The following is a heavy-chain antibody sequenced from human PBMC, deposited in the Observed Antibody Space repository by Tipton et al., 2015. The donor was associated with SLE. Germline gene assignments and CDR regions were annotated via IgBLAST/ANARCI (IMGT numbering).Heavy chain of an antibody. J-gene: IGHJ4*02. CDR1: GGTFSSYA. Sequence: QLVQSGAEVKKPGSSVKVSCKASGGTFSSYAISWVRQAPGQGLEWMGRIIPILGIANYAQKFQGRVTITADKSTSTAYMELSSLRSEDTAVYYCARAGYDSSGGFDYWGQGTLVTVSS. CDR2: IIPILGIA. CDR3: ARAGYDSSGGFDY. D-gene: IGHD3-22*01. V-gene: IGHV1-69*09.